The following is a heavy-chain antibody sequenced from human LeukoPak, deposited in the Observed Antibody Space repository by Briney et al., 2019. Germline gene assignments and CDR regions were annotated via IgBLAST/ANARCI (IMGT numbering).Heavy chain of an antibody. J-gene: IGHJ4*02. V-gene: IGHV3-33*01. CDR1: GFTFSSYG. CDR3: ARDFYVWGSYRPTN. CDR2: IWYDGSNK. D-gene: IGHD3-16*02. Sequence: SGGSLRLSCAASGFTFSSYGMHWVRQAPGKGLEWVAVIWYDGSNKYYADSVKGRFTISRDNSKNTLYLQMNSLRAEDTAVYYCARDFYVWGSYRPTNWGQGTLVTVSS.